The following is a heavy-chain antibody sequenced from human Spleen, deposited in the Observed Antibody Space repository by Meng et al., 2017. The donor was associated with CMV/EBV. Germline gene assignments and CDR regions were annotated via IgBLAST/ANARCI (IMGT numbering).Heavy chain of an antibody. Sequence: ASVKVSCKASGYTFTSYDINWVRQAPGQGLEWMGWISAYNGNTNYAQKLQGRVTMTTDTSTSTAYMELRSLRSDDTAVYYCARERYCSGGSCYYYYGMDVWGQGTTVTVSS. CDR1: GYTFTSYD. D-gene: IGHD2-15*01. V-gene: IGHV1-18*01. CDR3: ARERYCSGGSCYYYYGMDV. CDR2: ISAYNGNT. J-gene: IGHJ6*02.